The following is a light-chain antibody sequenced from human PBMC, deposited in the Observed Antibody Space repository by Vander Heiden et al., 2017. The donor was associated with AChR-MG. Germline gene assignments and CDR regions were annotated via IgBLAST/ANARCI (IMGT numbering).Light chain of an antibody. V-gene: IGLV3-1*01. CDR2: QDN. CDR3: QAWDSSTFVV. J-gene: IGLJ2*01. Sequence: SYDLPQPPSVSVSPGQTATIPCPGDKLGENYSSWYQQRPGQSPGLVIYQDNKRPSGIPGRFSGSNSGNRATLTISGTQALDEADYYCQAWDSSTFVVFGGGTKLTVL. CDR1: KLGENY.